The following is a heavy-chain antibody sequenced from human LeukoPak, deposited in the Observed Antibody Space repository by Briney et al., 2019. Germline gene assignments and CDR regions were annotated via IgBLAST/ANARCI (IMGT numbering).Heavy chain of an antibody. D-gene: IGHD2-2*02. CDR1: GGTFSSYA. Sequence: GASVKVSCKASGGTFSSYAISWVRQAPRQGLGWMGGIIPIFGTANYAQKFQGRVTITADESTSTAYMELSSLRSEDTAVYYCALPGGDIVVVPAAIAAFDYWGQGTLVTVSS. CDR2: IIPIFGTA. V-gene: IGHV1-69*13. CDR3: ALPGGDIVVVPAAIAAFDY. J-gene: IGHJ4*02.